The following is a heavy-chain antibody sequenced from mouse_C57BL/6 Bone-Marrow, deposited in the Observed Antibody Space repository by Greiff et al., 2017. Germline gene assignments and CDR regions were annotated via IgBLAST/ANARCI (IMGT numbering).Heavy chain of an antibody. J-gene: IGHJ2*01. CDR1: GFTFSSYG. V-gene: IGHV5-6*02. Sequence: DVKLVESGGDLVKPGGSLKLSCAASGFTFSSYGMSWVRQTPDKRLEWVATISSGGSYTYYPDSVKGRFTISRDNAKNTLYLQMSSLKSEDTAMYYCARQESTTVVAPYYFDYWGQGTTLTVSA. CDR2: ISSGGSYT. D-gene: IGHD1-1*01. CDR3: ARQESTTVVAPYYFDY.